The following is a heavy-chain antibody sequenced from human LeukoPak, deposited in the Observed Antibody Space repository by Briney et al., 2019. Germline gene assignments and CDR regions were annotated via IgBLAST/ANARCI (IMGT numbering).Heavy chain of an antibody. CDR1: GFTFSSYE. V-gene: IGHV3-48*03. Sequence: GGSLRLSCAASGFTFSSYEMNWVRQAPGKGLEWVSYISSSGSTIYYADSVKGQFTISRDNAKNSLYLQMNSLRAEDTAVYYCARGGYCSGGSCLRPYNWFDPWGQGTLVTVSS. CDR3: ARGGYCSGGSCLRPYNWFDP. CDR2: ISSSGSTI. J-gene: IGHJ5*02. D-gene: IGHD2-15*01.